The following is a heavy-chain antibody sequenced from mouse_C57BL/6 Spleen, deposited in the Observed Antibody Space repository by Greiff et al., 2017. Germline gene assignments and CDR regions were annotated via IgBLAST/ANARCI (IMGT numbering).Heavy chain of an antibody. CDR3: ARGSTTVVGYFDV. J-gene: IGHJ1*03. CDR1: GFTFSDYG. V-gene: IGHV5-17*01. CDR2: ISSGSSTI. Sequence: EVQGVESGGGLVKPGGSLKLSCAASGFTFSDYGMHWVRQAPEKGLEWVAYISSGSSTIYYADTVKGRFTISRDNAKNTLFLQMTSLGSEDTAMYYCARGSTTVVGYFDVWGTGTTVTVSS. D-gene: IGHD1-1*01.